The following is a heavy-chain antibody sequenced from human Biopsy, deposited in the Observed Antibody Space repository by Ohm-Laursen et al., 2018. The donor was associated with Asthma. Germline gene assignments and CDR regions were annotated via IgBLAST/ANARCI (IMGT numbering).Heavy chain of an antibody. V-gene: IGHV4-39*01. CDR1: GGYMRSGNYY. CDR3: VRGSSSWHHGPFHYYYGLDV. CDR2: IYYSGTT. D-gene: IGHD6-13*01. Sequence: SQTLSLTCGLSSGSGGYMRSGNYYWGWIRQPPGKGLEWIGSIYYSGTTYYNPSLESRVPVSADTSKNQFSLKFTCVTAADTAVYYCVRGSSSWHHGPFHYYYGLDVWGQGTTATVSS. J-gene: IGHJ6*02.